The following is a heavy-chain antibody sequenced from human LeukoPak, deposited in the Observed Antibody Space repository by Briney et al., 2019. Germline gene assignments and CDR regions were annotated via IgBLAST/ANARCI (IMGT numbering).Heavy chain of an antibody. V-gene: IGHV1-2*02. CDR1: GYTFTGYY. CDR3: ASGVVVITTLDDAFDI. J-gene: IGHJ3*02. D-gene: IGHD3-22*01. CDR2: INPNSGGT. Sequence: ASVKVPCKASGYTFTGYYMHWVRQAPGQGLEWMGWINPNSGGTNYAQKFQGRVTMTRDTSISTAYMELSRLRSDDTAVYYCASGVVVITTLDDAFDIWGQGTMVTVSS.